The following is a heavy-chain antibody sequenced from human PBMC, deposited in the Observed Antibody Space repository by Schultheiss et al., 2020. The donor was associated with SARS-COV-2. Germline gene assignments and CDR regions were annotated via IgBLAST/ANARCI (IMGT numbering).Heavy chain of an antibody. Sequence: GGSLRLSCAASGFTFSSYGMDWVRQAPGKGLEWVAVIWYDGSNKYYADSVKGRFTISRDNSKNTLYLQMNSQRAEDTAVYYCAKAGRPRTGDLGYWGQGTLGTVSS. CDR3: AKAGRPRTGDLGY. J-gene: IGHJ4*02. V-gene: IGHV3-33*06. CDR2: IWYDGSNK. CDR1: GFTFSSYG. D-gene: IGHD7-27*01.